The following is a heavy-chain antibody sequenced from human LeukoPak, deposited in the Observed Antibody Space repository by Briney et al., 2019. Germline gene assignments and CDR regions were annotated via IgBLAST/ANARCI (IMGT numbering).Heavy chain of an antibody. CDR1: GCTFSSYE. CDR2: ISSSGSTV. Sequence: GGSLRLSCAASGCTFSSYEMNWVRQAPGQGLEWVAYISSSGSTVYYADSVKGRFTISRDNAKNSLFLQMNSLRAEDTADYYCAREKFYDNSGYDYWGQGTLVTVSS. D-gene: IGHD3-22*01. J-gene: IGHJ4*02. V-gene: IGHV3-48*03. CDR3: AREKFYDNSGYDY.